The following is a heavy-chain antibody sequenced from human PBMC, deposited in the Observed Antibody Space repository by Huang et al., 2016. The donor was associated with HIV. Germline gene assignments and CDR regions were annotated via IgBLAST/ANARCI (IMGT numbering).Heavy chain of an antibody. J-gene: IGHJ3*01. CDR3: ARGPPYLPGYYEGFAFDV. Sequence: QVRLVESGGGVVRPGRSLRLSCTAYEFTFEGYAMNWVRQAPGKGVWWVAVVSHDGTTKYEVDSVKGRFTIARDKSGNTLSLQMNSLRPEDTAVYYCARGPPYLPGYYEGFAFDVWGQGTMVTVSS. CDR2: VSHDGTTK. V-gene: IGHV3-30-3*01. CDR1: EFTFEGYA. D-gene: IGHD3-9*01.